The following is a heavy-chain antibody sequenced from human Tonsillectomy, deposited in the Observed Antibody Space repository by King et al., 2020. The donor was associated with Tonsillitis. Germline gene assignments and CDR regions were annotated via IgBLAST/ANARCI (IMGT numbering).Heavy chain of an antibody. CDR1: GFTFSSYA. CDR2: ISGSGGST. Sequence: VQLVESGGGLVQPGGSLRLSCAASGFTFSSYAMSWVRQAPGKGLEWVSAISGSGGSTYYADSVKGRFTISRDNSKNTLYLQMNSLRAEDTAVYYCANWNKYCSGGSCYSQAFDIWGKGTMVTVSS. D-gene: IGHD2-15*01. V-gene: IGHV3-23*04. CDR3: ANWNKYCSGGSCYSQAFDI. J-gene: IGHJ3*02.